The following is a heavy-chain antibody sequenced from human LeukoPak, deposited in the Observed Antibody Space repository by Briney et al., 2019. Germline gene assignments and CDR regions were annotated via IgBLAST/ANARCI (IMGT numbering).Heavy chain of an antibody. J-gene: IGHJ4*02. CDR1: GFTLSTYG. Sequence: GGSLRLSCAASGFTLSTYGMYWVRQAPGKGLEWVAVIWNDGSNKHYADSVKGRFTISRDNSKNTLDLQMNSLRAEDTAVYYRAKDLSSSWFEGLDNWGQGTLVTVSS. D-gene: IGHD6-13*01. V-gene: IGHV3-33*06. CDR2: IWNDGSNK. CDR3: AKDLSSSWFEGLDN.